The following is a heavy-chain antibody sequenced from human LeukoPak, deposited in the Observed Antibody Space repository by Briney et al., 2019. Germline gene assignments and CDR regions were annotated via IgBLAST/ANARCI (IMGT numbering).Heavy chain of an antibody. D-gene: IGHD3-22*01. CDR1: GGSFSGYY. CDR2: INHSGST. CDR3: ARSKDGSGFAAY. Sequence: PSETLSFTCAVYGGSFSGYYWSWIRQPPGKGLEWIGEINHSGSTNYNPSLKSRVTISVDTSKNQFSLKLSSVIAADTAMYYCARSKDGSGFAAYWGQGTQVTVSS. J-gene: IGHJ4*02. V-gene: IGHV4-34*01.